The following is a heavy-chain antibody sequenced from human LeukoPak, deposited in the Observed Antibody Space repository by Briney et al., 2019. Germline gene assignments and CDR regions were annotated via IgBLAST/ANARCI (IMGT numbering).Heavy chain of an antibody. CDR2: IYYSGST. J-gene: IGHJ5*02. D-gene: IGHD6-19*01. CDR3: ARHGWYGNWFAP. Sequence: SETLSLTCAVSGGSISNFYWSWLRQPPGKGLEWIGYIYYSGSTDYNPSLKSRVTISVDTSKNQFSLKLSSVTAADTAVYYRARHGWYGNWFAPWGQGTLVTVSS. V-gene: IGHV4-59*08. CDR1: GGSISNFY.